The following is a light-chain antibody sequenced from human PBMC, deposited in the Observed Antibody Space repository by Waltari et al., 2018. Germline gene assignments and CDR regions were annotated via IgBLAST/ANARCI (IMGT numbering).Light chain of an antibody. J-gene: IGLJ3*02. Sequence: QSVLTQPPSVSGAPGQRVTISCTGSSPHIGAGYDVHWYQQLPGTAPKLLIYGNSNRPSGVPDRFSGSKSGTSASLTITGLQAEDEADYYCQSFDSSLSASGVFGGGTKLTVL. V-gene: IGLV1-40*01. CDR3: QSFDSSLSASGV. CDR1: SPHIGAGYD. CDR2: GNS.